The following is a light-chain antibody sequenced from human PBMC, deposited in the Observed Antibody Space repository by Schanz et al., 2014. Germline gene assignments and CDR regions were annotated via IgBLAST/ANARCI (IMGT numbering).Light chain of an antibody. J-gene: IGKJ2*01. CDR1: QTVSIY. CDR3: QQSYSTPYT. Sequence: IQLTQSPSSLSASVGDRVTITCRTSQTVSIYLNWYQQKPRKAPNLLIYSASSLQSGVPSRFSGSGSGTDFTLTISSLQPEDFATYFCQQSYSTPYTFGQGTKLEIK. CDR2: SAS. V-gene: IGKV1-39*01.